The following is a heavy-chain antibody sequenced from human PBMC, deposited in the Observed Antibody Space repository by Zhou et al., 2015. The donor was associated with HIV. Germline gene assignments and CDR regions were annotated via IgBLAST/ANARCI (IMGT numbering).Heavy chain of an antibody. CDR3: ARRVHWYFDL. Sequence: QVQLVQSGAEVKKPGSSVKVSCKASGGTFSSYTLTWVRQAPGQGLEWMGGIIPVFGTANYAQKFKGRVTITADESTSTVYMELSSLRSEDTAVYYCARRVHWYFDLWGRGTLVTVSS. V-gene: IGHV1-69*01. J-gene: IGHJ2*01. CDR1: GGTFSSYT. CDR2: IIPVFGTA. D-gene: IGHD2-2*01.